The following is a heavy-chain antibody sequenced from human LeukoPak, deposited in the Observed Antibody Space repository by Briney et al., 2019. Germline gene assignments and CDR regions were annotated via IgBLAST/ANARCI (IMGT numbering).Heavy chain of an antibody. V-gene: IGHV3-33*06. D-gene: IGHD6-19*01. J-gene: IGHJ3*02. Sequence: GGSLRLSCAASGFTFSSYGMHWVRQAPDKGLEWVALIWFDGSNKYYADSVKGRFTISRDNSKNTLYLQMNSLRAEDTAVHYCAKELAVTGTENPFDIWGQGTMVTVSS. CDR2: IWFDGSNK. CDR3: AKELAVTGTENPFDI. CDR1: GFTFSSYG.